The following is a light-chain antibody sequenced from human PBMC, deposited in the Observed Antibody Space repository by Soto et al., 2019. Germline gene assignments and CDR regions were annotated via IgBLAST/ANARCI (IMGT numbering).Light chain of an antibody. Sequence: DIQMTQSPSTLSASVGDRVTITCRASQSISSWLAWYQQKPGKAPKLLIYDASSLESGVPSRFSGSGSGTEFTLPISSLQHDDFATYYCQQYNSYSPWTFGQGTKVEIK. CDR2: DAS. V-gene: IGKV1-5*01. CDR3: QQYNSYSPWT. J-gene: IGKJ1*01. CDR1: QSISSW.